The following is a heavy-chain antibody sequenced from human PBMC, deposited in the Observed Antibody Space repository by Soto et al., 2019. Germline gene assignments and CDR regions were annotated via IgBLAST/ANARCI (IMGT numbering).Heavy chain of an antibody. D-gene: IGHD2-15*01. V-gene: IGHV1-69*02. CDR3: AGRYCSGGSCYPPRYNWFDP. CDR2: IIPILGIA. Sequence: SVKVSCKASGGTFSSYTISWVRQAPGQGLEWMGRIIPILGIANYAQKFQGRVTITADKSTSTAYMELSSLRSEDTAVYYCAGRYCSGGSCYPPRYNWFDPWGQGTLVTVSS. CDR1: GGTFSSYT. J-gene: IGHJ5*02.